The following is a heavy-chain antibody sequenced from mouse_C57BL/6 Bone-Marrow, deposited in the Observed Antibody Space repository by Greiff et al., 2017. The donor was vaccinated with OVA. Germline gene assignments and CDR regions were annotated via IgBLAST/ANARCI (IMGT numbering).Heavy chain of an antibody. CDR2: IYPRSGNT. Sequence: VQLKESGAELARPGASVKLSCKASGYTFTSYGISWVKQRTGQGLEWIGEIYPRSGNTYYNEKFKGKATLTADKSSSTAYMELRSLTSEDSAVYFCAYYYGSSWFAYWGQGTLVTVSA. J-gene: IGHJ3*01. CDR1: GYTFTSYG. CDR3: AYYYGSSWFAY. V-gene: IGHV1-81*01. D-gene: IGHD1-1*01.